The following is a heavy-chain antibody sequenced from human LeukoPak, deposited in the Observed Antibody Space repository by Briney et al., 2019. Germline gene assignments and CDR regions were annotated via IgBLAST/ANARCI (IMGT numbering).Heavy chain of an antibody. D-gene: IGHD3-3*02. CDR2: INPSGGST. J-gene: IGHJ3*02. CDR1: GYTFTSYY. V-gene: IGHV1-46*01. CDR3: ARVHHFWSGYSVDAFDI. Sequence: ASVKVSCKASGYTFTSYYMHWVRQAPGQGLEWMGIINPSGGSTSYAQKFQGRVTMTRDMSTSTVYMELSSLRSEDTAVYYCARVHHFWSGYSVDAFDIWGQGTMVTVSS.